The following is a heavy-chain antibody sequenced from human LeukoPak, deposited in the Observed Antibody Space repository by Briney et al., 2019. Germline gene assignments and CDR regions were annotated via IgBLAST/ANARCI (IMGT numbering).Heavy chain of an antibody. J-gene: IGHJ6*03. CDR2: ISSSGSII. Sequence: GGSLRLSCAASGFTFSDFYMTWIRQAPGKGLEWVSYISSSGSIIYYADSVKGRFTISRDNAKNSLYLQMISLRAEDTAVYYCARDNLVPIKYYYYMDVWGKGTTVTVSS. V-gene: IGHV3-11*04. D-gene: IGHD2/OR15-2a*01. CDR1: GFTFSDFY. CDR3: ARDNLVPIKYYYYMDV.